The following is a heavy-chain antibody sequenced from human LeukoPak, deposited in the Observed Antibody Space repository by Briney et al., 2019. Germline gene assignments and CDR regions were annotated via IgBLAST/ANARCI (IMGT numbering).Heavy chain of an antibody. J-gene: IGHJ4*02. CDR1: GFTFSSYA. D-gene: IGHD4-17*01. CDR2: ISGSGGST. CDR3: AKGHGDYESYYFDY. Sequence: GGSLRLSCAASGFTFSSYAMSWVRQAPGKGLEWVSAISGSGGSTYYADSVKGRFTISRDNSKNTLYLQMNSLRAEVTAVYYCAKGHGDYESYYFDYWGQGTLVTVSS. V-gene: IGHV3-23*01.